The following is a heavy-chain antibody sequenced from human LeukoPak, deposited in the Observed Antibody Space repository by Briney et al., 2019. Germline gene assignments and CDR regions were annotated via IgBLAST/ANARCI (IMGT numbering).Heavy chain of an antibody. J-gene: IGHJ4*02. CDR3: ARGLNYGGSGYYFDS. V-gene: IGHV4-59*12. Sequence: SETLSLTCTVSGGSISTYWWSWIRQPPGKGLEWIGYIYNSGSTNYNPSLKSRVTISLDTSKNQFSLKLSSVTAADTAVYYCARGLNYGGSGYYFDSWGPGTLVTVSS. CDR1: GGSISTYW. D-gene: IGHD3-22*01. CDR2: IYNSGST.